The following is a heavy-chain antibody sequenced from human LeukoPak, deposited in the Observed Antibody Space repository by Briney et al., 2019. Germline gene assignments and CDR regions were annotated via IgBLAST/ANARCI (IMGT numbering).Heavy chain of an antibody. J-gene: IGHJ4*02. Sequence: SETLSLTCTVSGGLISSGSYYWSWIRQPAGKGLEWIGRIYSSGSTNYNPALRSRLTISVDTSKNQFSLKLSSVTAADTAVYYCAREKRGGSYAFDYWGQGTLVTVSS. CDR1: GGLISSGSYY. CDR2: IYSSGST. V-gene: IGHV4-61*02. D-gene: IGHD1-26*01. CDR3: AREKRGGSYAFDY.